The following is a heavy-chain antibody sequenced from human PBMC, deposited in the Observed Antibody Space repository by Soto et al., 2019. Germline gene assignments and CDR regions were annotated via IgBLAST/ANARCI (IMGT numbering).Heavy chain of an antibody. J-gene: IGHJ5*02. CDR2: IYYSGST. V-gene: IGHV4-39*01. CDR3: ARPRLTFGFDP. CDR1: GGSISSSSYY. D-gene: IGHD3-16*01. Sequence: SETLSLTCTVSGGSISSSSYYWGWIRQPPGKGLEWIGSIYYSGSTYYNPSLESRVTISVDTSKNQFSLKLSSVTAADTAVYYCARPRLTFGFDPWGQGTLVTVSS.